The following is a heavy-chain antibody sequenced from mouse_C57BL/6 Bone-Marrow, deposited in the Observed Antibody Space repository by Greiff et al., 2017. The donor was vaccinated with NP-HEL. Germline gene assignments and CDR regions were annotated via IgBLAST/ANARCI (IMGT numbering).Heavy chain of an antibody. D-gene: IGHD2-14*01. V-gene: IGHV1-64*01. Sequence: QVHVKQPGAELVKPGASVKLSCKASGYTFTSYWMHWVKQRPGQGLEWIGMIHPNSGSTNYNEKFKSKATLTVDKSSSTAYMQLSSLTSEDSAVYYCARDQDRGDYWGQGTTLTVSS. CDR1: GYTFTSYW. CDR2: IHPNSGST. CDR3: ARDQDRGDY. J-gene: IGHJ2*01.